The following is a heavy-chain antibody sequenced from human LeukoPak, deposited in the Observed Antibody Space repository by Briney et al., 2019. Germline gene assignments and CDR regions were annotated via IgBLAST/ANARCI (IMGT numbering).Heavy chain of an antibody. CDR3: ARDKDYGGPGSGYGMDV. J-gene: IGHJ6*02. D-gene: IGHD4-23*01. CDR2: IYSGGST. V-gene: IGHV3-53*01. Sequence: PGGSLRLSCAASGFTFSSNYMSWVRQAPGKGLEWVSVIYSGGSTYYSDSVTGRFTISRDNSKNTLYLQMNSLRAEDTAVYYCARDKDYGGPGSGYGMDVWGQGTTVTVSS. CDR1: GFTFSSNY.